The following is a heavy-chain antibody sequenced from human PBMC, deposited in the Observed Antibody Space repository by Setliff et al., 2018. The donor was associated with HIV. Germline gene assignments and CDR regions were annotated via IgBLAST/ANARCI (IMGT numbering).Heavy chain of an antibody. Sequence: SETLSLTCTVSGDSINSGTYYWNWLRQPAGKGLEWIGRVYSSGNTYYNPSLKSRAAISLNTSKNQFSLKLSSVTAADTAVYYCASEKVAWTVSDSFFEFWGQGVPVTVSS. CDR3: ASEKVAWTVSDSFFEF. CDR2: VYSSGNT. J-gene: IGHJ4*02. CDR1: GDSINSGTYY. D-gene: IGHD2-15*01. V-gene: IGHV4-61*10.